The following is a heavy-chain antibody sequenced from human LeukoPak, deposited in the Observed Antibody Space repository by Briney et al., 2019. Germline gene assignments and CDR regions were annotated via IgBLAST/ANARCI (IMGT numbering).Heavy chain of an antibody. CDR1: GTFTDYS. D-gene: IGHD2-2*01. CDR3: ARRLLGYCSSTSCHNGGNYYYYGMDV. CDR2: IIPIFGTA. Sequence: SVKVSCKASGTFTDYSISWVRQAPGQGLEWMGGIIPIFGTANYAQKFQGRVTITADESTSTAYMELSSLRSEDTAVYYCARRLLGYCSSTSCHNGGNYYYYGMDVWGQGTTVTVSS. V-gene: IGHV1-69*13. J-gene: IGHJ6*02.